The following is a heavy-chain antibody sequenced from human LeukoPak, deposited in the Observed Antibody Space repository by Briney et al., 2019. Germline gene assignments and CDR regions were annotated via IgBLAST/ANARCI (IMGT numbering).Heavy chain of an antibody. J-gene: IGHJ5*02. CDR2: INHSGST. Sequence: PSETLSLTCAVYGGSFSGYYWSWIRQPPGKGLEWIGEINHSGSTNYNPSLKSRVTISVDTSKNQFSLKLSSVTAADTAVYYCARGARRYCSGGSCYGNWFDPWGQGPLVTVSS. CDR3: ARGARRYCSGGSCYGNWFDP. CDR1: GGSFSGYY. V-gene: IGHV4-34*01. D-gene: IGHD2-15*01.